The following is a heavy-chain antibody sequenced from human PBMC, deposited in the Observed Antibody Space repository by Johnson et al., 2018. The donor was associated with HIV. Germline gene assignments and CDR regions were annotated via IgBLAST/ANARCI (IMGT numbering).Heavy chain of an antibody. CDR3: AKDGLGFGDELGAFDI. D-gene: IGHD3-10*01. Sequence: QVQLVESGGGVVQPGGSLRLSCAASAFTFSSYGMHWVRQAPGKGLEWVAFIRNDGINKYYADSVKGRFTISRDNSKNTLYLQMNSLRTEDTAVYYCAKDGLGFGDELGAFDIWGQGTMVTVSS. CDR1: AFTFSSYG. V-gene: IGHV3-30*02. CDR2: IRNDGINK. J-gene: IGHJ3*02.